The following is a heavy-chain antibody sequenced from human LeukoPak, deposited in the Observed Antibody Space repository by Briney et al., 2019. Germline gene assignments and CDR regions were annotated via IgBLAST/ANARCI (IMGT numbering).Heavy chain of an antibody. CDR1: GYTFISHS. V-gene: IGHV1-2*02. CDR3: ARGRFLEWLAPFLDV. Sequence: ASVKVSCKASGYTFISHSISWVRQAPGQGLEWMGWINPNSGGTNYAQKFQGRVTMTRDTSISTAYMELSRLRSDDTAVYYCARGRFLEWLAPFLDVWGNGTTVTVSS. D-gene: IGHD3-3*01. J-gene: IGHJ6*04. CDR2: INPNSGGT.